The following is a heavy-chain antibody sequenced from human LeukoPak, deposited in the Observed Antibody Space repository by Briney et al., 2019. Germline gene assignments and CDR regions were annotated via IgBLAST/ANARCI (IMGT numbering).Heavy chain of an antibody. J-gene: IGHJ3*02. CDR2: ISTSSSYI. CDR1: GFTFSYYN. Sequence: GGSLRLSCAASGFTFSYYNMNWVRQAPGKGLEWVSSISTSSSYIYYADSVKGRFTISRDNAKNSLYLQMNSLRAEDTAVYYCARDGELHSAFDIWGQGTMVTVSS. D-gene: IGHD1-7*01. V-gene: IGHV3-21*01. CDR3: ARDGELHSAFDI.